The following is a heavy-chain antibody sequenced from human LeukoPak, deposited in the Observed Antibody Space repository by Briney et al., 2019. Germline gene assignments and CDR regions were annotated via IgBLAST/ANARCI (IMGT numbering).Heavy chain of an antibody. V-gene: IGHV3-7*03. CDR2: IKQDGSEK. CDR1: GFTFSSYW. Sequence: GGSLRLSCAASGFTFSSYWMSWVRQAPGKGLEWVANIKQDGSEKYYVDSVKGRFTISRDNAKNSLYLQMHSLRADDTALYYCAKQQGALLQNWFFDYWGRGTLVTVSS. CDR3: AKQQGALLQNWFFDY. J-gene: IGHJ4*02. D-gene: IGHD1-26*01.